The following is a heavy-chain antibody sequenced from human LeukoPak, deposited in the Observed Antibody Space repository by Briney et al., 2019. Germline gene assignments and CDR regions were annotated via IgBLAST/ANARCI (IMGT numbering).Heavy chain of an antibody. CDR1: GCTFSSYW. J-gene: IGHJ4*02. Sequence: GGSLRLSCAGSGCTFSSYWMRWVRQAPGKGLEWVGNIQQDGSEKYYVDSVKGRFTISRDNAKNSLYLQMNSLRAEDTAVYYCAREKNYDIFTGYYFLDYWGPGTLVTVSS. V-gene: IGHV3-7*01. CDR3: AREKNYDIFTGYYFLDY. CDR2: IQQDGSEK. D-gene: IGHD3-9*01.